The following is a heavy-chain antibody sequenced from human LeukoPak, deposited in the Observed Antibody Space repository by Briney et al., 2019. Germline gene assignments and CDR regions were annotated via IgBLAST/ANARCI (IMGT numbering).Heavy chain of an antibody. V-gene: IGHV1-8*03. J-gene: IGHJ4*02. CDR2: MNPNSGST. Sequence: ASVKVSCKASGYTFTSYDINWVRQATGQGLEWMGWMNPNSGSTGYAQKFQGRVTITRNTSISTAYMELSGLRSEDTAVYYCARDRSTGHPYYFEYWGQGTLVTVSS. CDR3: ARDRSTGHPYYFEY. CDR1: GYTFTSYD.